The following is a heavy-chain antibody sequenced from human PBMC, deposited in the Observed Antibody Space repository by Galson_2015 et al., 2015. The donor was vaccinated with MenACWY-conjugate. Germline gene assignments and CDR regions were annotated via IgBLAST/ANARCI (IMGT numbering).Heavy chain of an antibody. D-gene: IGHD3-22*01. V-gene: IGHV3-48*03. CDR1: GFTFSSYE. CDR2: ISSSGNTI. Sequence: SLRLSCAASGFTFSSYEMNWVRQAPGKGLEWVSYISSSGNTIYYADSVKGRFTISRDNAKNSLYLQVNRLGAEDTAVYYCARGVYDSSGYYFPWGQGTLVTVSS. CDR3: ARGVYDSSGYYFP. J-gene: IGHJ1*01.